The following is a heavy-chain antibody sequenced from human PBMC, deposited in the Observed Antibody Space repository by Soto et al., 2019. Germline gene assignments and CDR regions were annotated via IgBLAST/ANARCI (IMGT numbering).Heavy chain of an antibody. CDR2: IYSGGST. D-gene: IGHD6-13*01. CDR1: GFTVSSNY. V-gene: IGHV3-66*01. CDR3: ARGIAAAGYYYYGMDV. J-gene: IGHJ6*02. Sequence: EVQLVESGGGLVQPGGSLRLSCAASGFTVSSNYMSWVRQAPGKGLEWVSVIYSGGSTYYADSVKGRFTISRDNSKNTLYLQMNSLRAEETAVYYCARGIAAAGYYYYGMDVWGQGTTVTVSS.